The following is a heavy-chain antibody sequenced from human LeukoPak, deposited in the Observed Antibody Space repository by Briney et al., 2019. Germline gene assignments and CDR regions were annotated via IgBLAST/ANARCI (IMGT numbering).Heavy chain of an antibody. V-gene: IGHV6-1*01. Sequence: SQTLSLTCAVSGDGVSSNSAAWNWIRQSPSRGLEWLGRTYYRSKWYTDYAVSVKSRITINPDTSKNQFSLQLNSVTPEDTAVYYCARAMRVVIAAYYFDYWGQGTLVTVSS. D-gene: IGHD2-21*01. CDR1: GDGVSSNSAA. J-gene: IGHJ4*02. CDR2: TYYRSKWYT. CDR3: ARAMRVVIAAYYFDY.